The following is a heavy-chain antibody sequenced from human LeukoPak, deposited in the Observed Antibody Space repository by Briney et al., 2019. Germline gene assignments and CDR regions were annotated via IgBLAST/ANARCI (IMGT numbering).Heavy chain of an antibody. CDR3: ARGADWGLGYYYYMDV. Sequence: SVKVSCKASGGTFSSYTISWVRQAPGQGLEWMGGIIPIFGTANYAQKFQGRVTIATDESTSTAYMELSSLRSDDTAVYYCARGADWGLGYYYYMDVWGKGTTVTVSS. CDR2: IIPIFGTA. J-gene: IGHJ6*03. V-gene: IGHV1-69*05. D-gene: IGHD7-27*01. CDR1: GGTFSSYT.